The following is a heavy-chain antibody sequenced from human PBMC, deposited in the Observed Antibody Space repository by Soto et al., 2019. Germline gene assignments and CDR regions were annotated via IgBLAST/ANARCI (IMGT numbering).Heavy chain of an antibody. CDR3: ARIVGADRRWFDP. CDR2: ISAYNGNT. D-gene: IGHD1-26*01. Sequence: GASVKVSCKASGYTFTNYGLTWVRQAPGQGLEWMGWISAYNGNTNYAQKLQGRVTMTTDTSTSTVYMELRSLRSDDTAVYYCARIVGADRRWFDPWGQGTLVTVSS. V-gene: IGHV1-18*01. CDR1: GYTFTNYG. J-gene: IGHJ5*02.